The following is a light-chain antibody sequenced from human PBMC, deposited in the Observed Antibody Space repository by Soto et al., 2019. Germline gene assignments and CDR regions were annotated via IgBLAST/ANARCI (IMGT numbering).Light chain of an antibody. V-gene: IGKV3-11*01. CDR3: QQRSNWLWT. J-gene: IGKJ1*01. Sequence: EIVLTQSPATLSLSPGERATLSCRASQSVAEHLAWYQQKPGQAPRLLIYDASNRATGIPARFSGSGSGTDFTLTISSLEPEDFAVYYCQQRSNWLWTFGQGTKVDIK. CDR1: QSVAEH. CDR2: DAS.